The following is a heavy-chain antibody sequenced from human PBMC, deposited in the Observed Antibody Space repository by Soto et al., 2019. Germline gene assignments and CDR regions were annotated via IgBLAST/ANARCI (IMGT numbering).Heavy chain of an antibody. Sequence: ASVKVSCKASGYTCTGYYMHWVRQAPGQGLEWMGWINPNSGGTNYAQKFQGRVTMTRDTYISTAYMELSRLRYDDTAVYYCAPLGVYAYRDYWGQGTLVTVSS. CDR3: APLGVYAYRDY. CDR1: GYTCTGYY. V-gene: IGHV1-2*02. D-gene: IGHD3-16*01. CDR2: INPNSGGT. J-gene: IGHJ4*02.